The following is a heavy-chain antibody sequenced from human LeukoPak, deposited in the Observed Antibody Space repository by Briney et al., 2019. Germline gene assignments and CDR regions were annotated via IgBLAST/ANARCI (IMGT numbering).Heavy chain of an antibody. CDR1: EYTFTGYY. CDR2: INPNSGGT. Sequence: ASVKVSCKASEYTFTGYYMHWVRQAPGQGLEWMGWINPNSGGTNYAQKFQGWVTMTRDTSISTAYMELSRLRSDDTAVYYCARGSGASGIYGMDVWGQGTTVTVSS. CDR3: ARGSGASGIYGMDV. V-gene: IGHV1-2*04. D-gene: IGHD3-10*01. J-gene: IGHJ6*02.